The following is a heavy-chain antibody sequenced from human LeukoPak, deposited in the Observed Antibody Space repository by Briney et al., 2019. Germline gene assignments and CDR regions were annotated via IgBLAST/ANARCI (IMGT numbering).Heavy chain of an antibody. CDR1: DGSVSSGSYY. V-gene: IGHV4-61*01. CDR2: IYYSGST. CDR3: ATAIGYLTLYYFDY. J-gene: IGHJ4*02. Sequence: PSETLSLTCTVSDGSVSSGSYYWSWIRQPPGKGLEWIGYIYYSGSTNYNPSLKSRVTISVDTSKNQFSLKLSSVTAADTAVYYCATAIGYLTLYYFDYWGQGTLVTVSS. D-gene: IGHD3-9*01.